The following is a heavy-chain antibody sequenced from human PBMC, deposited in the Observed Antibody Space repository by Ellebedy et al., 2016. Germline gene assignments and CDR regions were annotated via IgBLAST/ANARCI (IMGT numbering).Heavy chain of an antibody. CDR2: INHSGST. CDR3: ARATVNWGFPHLS. CDR1: GGSFSGYY. V-gene: IGHV4-34*01. J-gene: IGHJ3*01. Sequence: SETLSLTXAVYGGSFSGYYWSWIRQPPGKGLEWIGEINHSGSTNYNPSLKSRVTISVDTSKNQFSLKLSSVTAADTAVYYCARATVNWGFPHLSWGQGTMVTVSS. D-gene: IGHD7-27*01.